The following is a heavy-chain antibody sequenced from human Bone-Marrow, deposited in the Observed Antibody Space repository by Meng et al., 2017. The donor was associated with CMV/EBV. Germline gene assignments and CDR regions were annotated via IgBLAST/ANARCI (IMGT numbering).Heavy chain of an antibody. CDR1: GGSVNTGSYY. J-gene: IGHJ4*02. Sequence: SETLSLTCTLSGGSVNTGSYYWSWIRQPPGRGLEWIGYIYYTRSINYNSSLKSRVTISVDTSKNQFSLKLSSVTAADTAVYYCARVTLNYYDSSGPLDYWGQGTMVTVSS. CDR3: ARVTLNYYDSSGPLDY. D-gene: IGHD3-22*01. V-gene: IGHV4-61*01. CDR2: IYYTRSI.